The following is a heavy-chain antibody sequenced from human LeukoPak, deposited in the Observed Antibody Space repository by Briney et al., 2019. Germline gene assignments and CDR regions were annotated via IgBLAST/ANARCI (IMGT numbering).Heavy chain of an antibody. J-gene: IGHJ4*02. CDR3: TRDDPQWREHDY. CDR1: GYTFSSYG. CDR2: ISGYNGNT. Sequence: ASVKVSCKASGYTFSSYGISWVRQAPGQGLEWLGWISGYNGNTNFAQKFQGRVTITTDRSTSTAYMELRSLRSDDTVVYYCTRDDPQWREHDYWGQGTLVTVSS. D-gene: IGHD6-19*01. V-gene: IGHV1-18*01.